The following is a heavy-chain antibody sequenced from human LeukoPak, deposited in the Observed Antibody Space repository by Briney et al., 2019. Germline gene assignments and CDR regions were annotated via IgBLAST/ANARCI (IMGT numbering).Heavy chain of an antibody. Sequence: GALRLSCTASGFTFGDYYMSWVRQAPGKGLEWVGFISIKAYGGTTEYAASGKGRFTISRDDSKSIAYLQMNSLKTEDTAVYYCTRVGWDWGDAFYIWGQGTMVTVSS. D-gene: IGHD3/OR15-3a*01. V-gene: IGHV3-49*04. J-gene: IGHJ3*02. CDR2: ISIKAYGGTT. CDR3: TRVGWDWGDAFYI. CDR1: GFTFGDYY.